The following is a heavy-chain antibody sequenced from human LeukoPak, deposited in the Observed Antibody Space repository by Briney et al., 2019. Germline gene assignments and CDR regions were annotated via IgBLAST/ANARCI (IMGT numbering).Heavy chain of an antibody. CDR3: ATESLARGYPTTYYYDYMDV. CDR1: GYTLTELS. Sequence: GASVKVSCKVSGYTLTELSMHWVRQAPGKGLEWMGGFDPEDGETIYAQKFQGRVTMTEDTSTDTAYMELSSLRSEDTAVYYCATESLARGYPTTYYYDYMDVWGKGTTVTVSS. J-gene: IGHJ6*03. D-gene: IGHD1-1*01. CDR2: FDPEDGET. V-gene: IGHV1-24*01.